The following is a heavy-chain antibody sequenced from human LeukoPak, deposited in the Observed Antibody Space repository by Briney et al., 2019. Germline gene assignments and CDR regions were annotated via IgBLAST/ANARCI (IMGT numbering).Heavy chain of an antibody. V-gene: IGHV1-69*13. CDR1: GGTFSSYA. D-gene: IGHD6-19*01. CDR2: IIPIFGTA. CDR3: ARSIRGYSSGWYYFDY. Sequence: ASVKVSCKASGGTFSSYAISWVRQAPGQGLEWMGGIIPIFGTANYAQKFQGRVTITADESTSTAYMELSCLRSEDTAVYYCARSIRGYSSGWYYFDYWGQGTLITVSS. J-gene: IGHJ4*02.